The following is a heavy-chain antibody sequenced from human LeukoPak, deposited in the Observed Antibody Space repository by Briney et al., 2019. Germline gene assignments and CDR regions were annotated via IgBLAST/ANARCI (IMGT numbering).Heavy chain of an antibody. J-gene: IGHJ6*02. V-gene: IGHV4-59*12. CDR1: GGSISSYY. D-gene: IGHD3-10*01. Sequence: SETLSLTCTVSGGSISSYYWSWIRQPPGKGLEWIGYIYHSGSTYYNPSLKSRVTISVDRSKNQFSLKVSSVTAADTAVYYCASFGTDHAMGYGMDVWGQGTTVTVSS. CDR2: IYHSGST. CDR3: ASFGTDHAMGYGMDV.